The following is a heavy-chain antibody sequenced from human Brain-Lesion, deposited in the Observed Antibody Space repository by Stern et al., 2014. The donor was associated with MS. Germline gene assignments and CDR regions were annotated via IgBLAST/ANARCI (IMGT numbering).Heavy chain of an antibody. CDR2: LSCNSGSI. V-gene: IGHV3-9*01. CDR3: AKDGAGYYYDSSGAFDI. Sequence: VPLVESGGGLVQPGRSLRLSCAASGFTFDDYAMPWVRQAPGKGLEWVSGLSCNSGSIGYADSVKARFTISRDNAKNSLYLQMNSLRAEDTALYYCAKDGAGYYYDSSGAFDIWGQGTMVTVSS. J-gene: IGHJ3*02. CDR1: GFTFDDYA. D-gene: IGHD3-22*01.